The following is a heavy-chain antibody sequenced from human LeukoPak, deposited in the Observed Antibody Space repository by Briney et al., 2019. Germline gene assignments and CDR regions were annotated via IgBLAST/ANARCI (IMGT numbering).Heavy chain of an antibody. V-gene: IGHV1-8*01. CDR1: GYTFTSYD. J-gene: IGHJ4*02. Sequence: ASVKVSCKASGYTFTSYDVNWVRQATGQGLEWMGWMNPDSGNTGSAQKFQGRVTMTRNTSISTDYMELSSLISEDTAVYYCAKRRYCSGGSCHPSQNVVLYDFDYWGQGTLVTVSS. CDR2: MNPDSGNT. D-gene: IGHD2-15*01. CDR3: AKRRYCSGGSCHPSQNVVLYDFDY.